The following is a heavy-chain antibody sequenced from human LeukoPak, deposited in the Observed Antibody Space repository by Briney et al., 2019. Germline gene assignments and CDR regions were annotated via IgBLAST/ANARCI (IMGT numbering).Heavy chain of an antibody. Sequence: SVKVSCKASGGTFSSYAISWVRQAPGQGLEWMGGIIPIFGTANYAQKFQGRVTITADKSTSTAYMELSSLRSEDTAVYYCARGDNYYDSSGYPHGYYYYHMDVWGKGTTVTVSS. V-gene: IGHV1-69*06. J-gene: IGHJ6*03. CDR1: GGTFSSYA. D-gene: IGHD3-22*01. CDR2: IIPIFGTA. CDR3: ARGDNYYDSSGYPHGYYYYHMDV.